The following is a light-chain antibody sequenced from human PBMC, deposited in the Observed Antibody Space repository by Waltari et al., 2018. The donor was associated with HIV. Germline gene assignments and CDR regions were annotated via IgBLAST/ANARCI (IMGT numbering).Light chain of an antibody. CDR1: SSDVGGYNS. CDR2: DVS. V-gene: IGLV2-11*01. CDR3: CSYAGSYPVV. Sequence: QSALTQPRSVSGSPGQSVTISCTGTSSDVGGYNSVSWYQQNPGKAPKFIIYDVSKRPSGVPDRFSGSKSGNTASLTISGLQAEDEADYYCCSYAGSYPVVFGGGTKLTVL. J-gene: IGLJ3*02.